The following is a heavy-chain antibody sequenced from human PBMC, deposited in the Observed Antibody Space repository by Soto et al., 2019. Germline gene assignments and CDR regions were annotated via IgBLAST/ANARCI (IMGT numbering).Heavy chain of an antibody. CDR2: ITSSSSYI. D-gene: IGHD3-22*01. CDR1: WFPFRLFS. CDR3: VRARSTDSRPDY. J-gene: IGHJ4*02. Sequence: GGALRLSCSAPWFPFRLFSLIWVPPAPGKGLEWVASITSSSSYIYYEDSLKGRFTISRDNAKNSLFLQLDSLRAEDTAVYFCVRARSTDSRPDYWGQGTLVTVSS. V-gene: IGHV3-21*01.